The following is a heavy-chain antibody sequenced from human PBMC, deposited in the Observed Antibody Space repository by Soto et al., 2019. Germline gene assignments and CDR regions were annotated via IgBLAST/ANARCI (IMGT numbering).Heavy chain of an antibody. D-gene: IGHD3-22*01. CDR2: IIPIFGTA. CDR3: ARGIDSSGYYSPAEYFQH. J-gene: IGHJ1*01. V-gene: IGHV1-69*13. Sequence: SVKVSCKASEGTFSSYAISWVRQAPGQGLEWMGGIIPIFGTANYAQKFQGRVTITADESTSTAYMELSSLRSEDTAMYYCARGIDSSGYYSPAEYFQHWGQGTLVTVSS. CDR1: EGTFSSYA.